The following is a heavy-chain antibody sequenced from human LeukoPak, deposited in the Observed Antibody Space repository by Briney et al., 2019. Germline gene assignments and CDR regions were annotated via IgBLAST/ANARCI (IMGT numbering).Heavy chain of an antibody. CDR2: ISYDGSNK. CDR3: AKGFTGMDF. V-gene: IGHV3-30*18. D-gene: IGHD3-16*01. CDR1: GFTFSSYG. J-gene: IGHJ4*02. Sequence: GGPLGLSCAASGFTFSSYGMHWVRQAPGKGLEWVAVISYDGSNKYYADSVKGRFSISRDSSRNTLYLQMNGLRAEDTAVYYCAKGFTGMDFWGQGSLVTVSS.